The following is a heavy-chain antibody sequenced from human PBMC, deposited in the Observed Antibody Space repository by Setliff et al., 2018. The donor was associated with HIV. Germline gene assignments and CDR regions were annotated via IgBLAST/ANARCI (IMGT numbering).Heavy chain of an antibody. D-gene: IGHD3-22*01. CDR3: ASTSRRLGDSSGNEGAFDI. J-gene: IGHJ3*02. Sequence: SETLSLTCTVSGGSISSDDYYWNWIRQPPGKGLEWIGYITYSGSAYYNPSLKSRVTISIDTSKNQFSLKLSSVTAADTAVYYCASTSRRLGDSSGNEGAFDIWGQGTMVTVSS. CDR2: ITYSGSA. CDR1: GGSISSDDYY. V-gene: IGHV4-30-4*08.